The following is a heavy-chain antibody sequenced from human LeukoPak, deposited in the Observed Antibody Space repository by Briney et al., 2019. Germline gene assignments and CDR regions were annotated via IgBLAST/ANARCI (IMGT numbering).Heavy chain of an antibody. CDR3: AREEMATRKWYFDL. J-gene: IGHJ2*01. CDR2: MNNDGSGT. D-gene: IGHD5-24*01. CDR1: GFTLSSYW. V-gene: IGHV3-74*01. Sequence: PGGSLRLSCAVSGFTLSSYWMHWVRQAPGKGLVWVSRMNNDGSGTTYADSVKGRFTISRDNGKNTLYLQMNSLRPEDTALYYCAREEMATRKWYFDLWGRGTLVTVSS.